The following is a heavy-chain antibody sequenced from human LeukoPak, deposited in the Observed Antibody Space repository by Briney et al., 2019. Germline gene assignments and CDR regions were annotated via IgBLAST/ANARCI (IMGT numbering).Heavy chain of an antibody. CDR3: ARGGGETIRPFDY. CDR2: IYYSGST. D-gene: IGHD2-21*01. V-gene: IGHV4-31*03. CDR1: GGSISSGGYY. Sequence: SETLSLTCTVSGGSISSGGYYWSWIRQHPGKGLEWIGYIYYSGSTYYNPSLKRRVTISVDTSKNQFSLRLSSVTAADTAVYYCARGGGETIRPFDYWGQGTLVTVSS. J-gene: IGHJ4*02.